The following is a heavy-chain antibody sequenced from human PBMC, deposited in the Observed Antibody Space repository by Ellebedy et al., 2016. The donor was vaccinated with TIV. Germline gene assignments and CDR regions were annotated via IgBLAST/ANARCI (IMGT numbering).Heavy chain of an antibody. CDR1: GFTFSTYW. CDR2: IKEDGSET. CDR3: ARDPVSSAYSGMDV. D-gene: IGHD5-12*01. J-gene: IGHJ6*02. V-gene: IGHV3-7*03. Sequence: GESLKISCAASGFTFSTYWMNWVRQAPGKGLEWVANIKEDGSETYYVDSVKGRFTISRDDAKNSLYLEMNSLRAEDTAIYYCARDPVSSAYSGMDVWGQGTTVTVSS.